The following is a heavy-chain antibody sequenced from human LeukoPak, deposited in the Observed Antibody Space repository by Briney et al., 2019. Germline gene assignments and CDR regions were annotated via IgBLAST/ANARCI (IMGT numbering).Heavy chain of an antibody. CDR1: GGSISSSSYY. D-gene: IGHD3-22*01. V-gene: IGHV4-39*07. CDR3: ARVQDYYDSSGTPDAFDI. CDR2: IYYSGST. J-gene: IGHJ3*02. Sequence: SETLSLTCTVSGGSISSSSYYWGWIRQPPGKGLEWIGSIYYSGSTYYNPSLKSRVTISVDTSKNQFSLKLSSVTAADTAVYYCARVQDYYDSSGTPDAFDIWGQGTMVTVSS.